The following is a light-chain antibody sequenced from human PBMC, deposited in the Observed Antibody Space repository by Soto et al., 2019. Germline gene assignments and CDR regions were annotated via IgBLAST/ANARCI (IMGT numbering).Light chain of an antibody. V-gene: IGKV3-11*01. CDR1: QSVSSF. Sequence: EIVLTQSPATLSLSPGERATLSCRASQSVSSFLVWYQQKPGQAPRLLISDSSNRATGIPARFSGSGSGTDFTLTISSLEPEDFALYYCQQGDNWPLTFGGGTKVDIK. CDR3: QQGDNWPLT. CDR2: DSS. J-gene: IGKJ4*01.